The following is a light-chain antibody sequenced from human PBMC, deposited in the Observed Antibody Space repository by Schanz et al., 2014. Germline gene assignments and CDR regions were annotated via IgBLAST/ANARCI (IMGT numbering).Light chain of an antibody. CDR2: EVS. CDR1: SSDVGGYNY. Sequence: QSALTQPPSASGSPGQSVTISCTGTSSDVGGYNYVSWYQQHPGKAPKLMIYEVSKRPSGVPDRFSGSKSGNTASLTVSGLQDEDEADYYCSSYAGSNNRVFGGGTKLTVL. J-gene: IGLJ3*02. CDR3: SSYAGSNNRV. V-gene: IGLV2-8*01.